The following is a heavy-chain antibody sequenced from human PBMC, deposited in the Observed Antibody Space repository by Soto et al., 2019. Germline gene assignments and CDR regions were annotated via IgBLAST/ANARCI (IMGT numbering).Heavy chain of an antibody. V-gene: IGHV1-8*01. CDR2: MNPNSGNT. J-gene: IGHJ5*02. Sequence: AASVKVSCKASGYTFTSYDINWVRQATGQGLEWMGWMNPNSGNTGYAQKFQGRVTMTRNTSISTAYMELSSLRSEDTAVYYCARVMKGAAAGPSWFDPWGQGTLVTVSS. D-gene: IGHD6-13*01. CDR1: GYTFTSYD. CDR3: ARVMKGAAAGPSWFDP.